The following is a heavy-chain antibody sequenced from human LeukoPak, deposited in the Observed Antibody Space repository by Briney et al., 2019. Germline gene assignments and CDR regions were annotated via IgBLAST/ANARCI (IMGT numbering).Heavy chain of an antibody. CDR1: GFTFDDYA. V-gene: IGHV3-9*01. Sequence: GGSLRLSCAASGFTFDDYAMHWVRQAPGKGLEWVSGISWNSGSIGYADSVKGRFTISRDNAKNTLYLQMNSLRAEDRAVYYCARDGAYGDFDYWGQGTLVTVSS. CDR3: ARDGAYGDFDY. D-gene: IGHD3-10*01. J-gene: IGHJ4*02. CDR2: ISWNSGSI.